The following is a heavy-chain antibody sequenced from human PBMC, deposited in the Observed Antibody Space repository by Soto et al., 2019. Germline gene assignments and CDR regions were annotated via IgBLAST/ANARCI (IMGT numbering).Heavy chain of an antibody. Sequence: QVQLVQSGAEVKKPGASVKVSCEASGYTFTSNGISWVRQAPGQGLEWMGWISAYNGNTKSAQKLQGRVTMTTDTSTSTAYMELRSLRSDDKAVYYCARDLAVGLVDYWGQGTLVTVSS. CDR1: GYTFTSNG. CDR3: ARDLAVGLVDY. CDR2: ISAYNGNT. D-gene: IGHD6-19*01. J-gene: IGHJ4*02. V-gene: IGHV1-18*01.